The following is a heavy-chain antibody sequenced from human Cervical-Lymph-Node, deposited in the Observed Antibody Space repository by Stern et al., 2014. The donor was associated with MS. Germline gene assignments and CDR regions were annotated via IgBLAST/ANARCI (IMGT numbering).Heavy chain of an antibody. CDR2: MSFVGGNK. V-gene: IGHV3-30*03. CDR3: MGVGDAMHV. J-gene: IGHJ6*02. Sequence: DQLVESRGGVVQPGRSLTLSCAASGFSLSNSAMHWVRQAPGKGLEWVAVMSFVGGNKKYGDSVKGRFSISRDMANNTLFLQMNSLRLEDTAVYYCMGVGDAMHVWGQGTTVIVSS. CDR1: GFSLSNSA.